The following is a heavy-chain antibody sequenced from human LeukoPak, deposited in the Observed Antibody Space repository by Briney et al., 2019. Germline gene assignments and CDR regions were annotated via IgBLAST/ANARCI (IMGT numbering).Heavy chain of an antibody. J-gene: IGHJ4*02. V-gene: IGHV4-4*02. CDR2: IFHSGST. CDR1: GGSISTSDW. D-gene: IGHD4/OR15-4a*01. Sequence: PSETLSLTCAVSGGSISTSDWWGRVRQPPGKGLEWMGEIFHSGSTNYNPSLKSRVTISVDKSKNQFSLRLNSVTAADTAVYYCARRFGYGVVGGYFDYWGQGTLVTVSS. CDR3: ARRFGYGVVGGYFDY.